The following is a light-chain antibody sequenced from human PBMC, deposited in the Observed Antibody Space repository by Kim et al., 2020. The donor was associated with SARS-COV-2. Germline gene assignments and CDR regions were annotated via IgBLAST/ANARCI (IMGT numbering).Light chain of an antibody. J-gene: IGLJ2*01. CDR1: NIGSKN. V-gene: IGLV3-9*01. CDR2: RDN. Sequence: SVALGQTARITCGGNNIGSKNVHWYQQKPGQAPVLVIYRDNNRPSGIPERFSGSNSGNTATLTISRAQAGDEADYYCQVWDSNTVVFGGGTQLTVL. CDR3: QVWDSNTVV.